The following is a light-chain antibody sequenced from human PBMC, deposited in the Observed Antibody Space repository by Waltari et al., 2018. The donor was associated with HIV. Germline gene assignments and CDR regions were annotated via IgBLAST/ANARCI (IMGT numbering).Light chain of an antibody. CDR2: EVS. J-gene: IGLJ3*02. Sequence: QCALTQPPSVSVSPALTHTIPCSEHSRDFGGYKYVLCYQQHPVKAPKLMISEVSNRPSGVPDRFSGSKSGNTASLTISGLQAEDEADYYCSSYTTSSTWVFGGGTKLTVL. V-gene: IGLV2-14*01. CDR3: SSYTTSSTWV. CDR1: SRDFGGYKY.